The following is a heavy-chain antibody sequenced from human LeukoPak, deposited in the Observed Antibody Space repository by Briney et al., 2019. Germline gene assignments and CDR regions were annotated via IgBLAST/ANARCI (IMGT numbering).Heavy chain of an antibody. V-gene: IGHV1-69*13. D-gene: IGHD1-26*01. CDR1: GGTFSSYA. CDR2: IIPIFGTA. Sequence: GASVKVSCKASGGTFSSYAISWVRQAPGQGLEWMGGIIPIFGTANYAQKFQGRVTITADESTSTAYMELSSLRSEDTAVYYCVLAYYPSYYFDYWGQGTLVTVSS. J-gene: IGHJ4*02. CDR3: VLAYYPSYYFDY.